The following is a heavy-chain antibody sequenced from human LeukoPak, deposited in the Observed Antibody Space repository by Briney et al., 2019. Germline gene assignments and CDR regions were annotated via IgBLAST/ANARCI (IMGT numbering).Heavy chain of an antibody. D-gene: IGHD3-10*01. CDR3: AHRRGGYFDS. V-gene: IGHV2-5*02. CDR2: IYWDDEK. CDR1: GFSLRTSGEA. J-gene: IGHJ4*02. Sequence: SGPTLVKPTQTLTLTCTFSGFSLRTSGEAVGWIRQPPGKALEWLALIYWDDEKPYSPSLKNRLTITKDTSRNQVVLTMTDMDPVDTATHYCAHRRGGYFDSWGQGTLVTVSS.